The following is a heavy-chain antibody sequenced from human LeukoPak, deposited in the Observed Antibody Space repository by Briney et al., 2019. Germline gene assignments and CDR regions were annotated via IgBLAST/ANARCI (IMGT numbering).Heavy chain of an antibody. J-gene: IGHJ4*02. V-gene: IGHV3-23*01. Sequence: GGSLRLSCAASGFTFSSYAMSWVRQAPGKGLEWGSAISGSGGSTYYADSVKGRLTISRDNSKNTLYLQMNSLRAEDTAVYYCAKAGYYYDSSGYRDYWGQGTLVTVSS. CDR3: AKAGYYYDSSGYRDY. CDR1: GFTFSSYA. CDR2: ISGSGGST. D-gene: IGHD3-22*01.